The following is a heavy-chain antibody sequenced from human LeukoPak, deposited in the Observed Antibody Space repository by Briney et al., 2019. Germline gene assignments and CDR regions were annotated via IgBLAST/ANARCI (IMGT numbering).Heavy chain of an antibody. Sequence: GGSLRLSCAASGFTFSSYAMSWVRQAPGKGLEWVSAVSGSGASTYYADSVKGRFTISRDNSKNTLYLQMNSLRAEDTALYYRAKNLQQRLAQGGDYWGQGTLVTVSS. CDR2: VSGSGAST. D-gene: IGHD6-25*01. V-gene: IGHV3-23*01. CDR3: AKNLQQRLAQGGDY. CDR1: GFTFSSYA. J-gene: IGHJ4*02.